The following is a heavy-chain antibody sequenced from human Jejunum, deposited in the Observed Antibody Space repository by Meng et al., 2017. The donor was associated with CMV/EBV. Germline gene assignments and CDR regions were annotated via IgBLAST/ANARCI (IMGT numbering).Heavy chain of an antibody. CDR3: AKKSSNSLGTAYYYYDMDV. Sequence: FSSVKINWVRRAPGQGLEWVGRITPIFGIVDYAQKFQDRVAITADKSTNTAYMELNSLKSDDTAIYYCAKKSSNSLGTAYYYYDMDVWGQGTAVTVSS. V-gene: IGHV1-69*02. D-gene: IGHD3-16*01. J-gene: IGHJ6*01. CDR1: FSSVK. CDR2: ITPIFGIV.